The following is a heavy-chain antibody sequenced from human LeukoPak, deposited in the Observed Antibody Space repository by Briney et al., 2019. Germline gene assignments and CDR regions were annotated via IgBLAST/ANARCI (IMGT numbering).Heavy chain of an antibody. V-gene: IGHV1-2*02. D-gene: IGHD5-12*01. CDR1: GYTFTGYY. CDR3: ATGRGYSRYDEGPFDY. CDR2: INPNSGGT. J-gene: IGHJ4*02. Sequence: GASAKVFCKASGYTFTGYYMHWVRQAPGQGLEWMGWINPNSGGTKYAQKFQGRVTLTRDTSISTAYMELSRLRSDDTAVYYCATGRGYSRYDEGPFDYWGQGTLVTVSS.